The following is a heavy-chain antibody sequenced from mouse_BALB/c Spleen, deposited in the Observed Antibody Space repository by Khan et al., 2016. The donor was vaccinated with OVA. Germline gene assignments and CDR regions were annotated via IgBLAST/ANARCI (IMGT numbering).Heavy chain of an antibody. CDR3: ATEGNDGYPYFDY. V-gene: IGHV1S137*01. J-gene: IGHJ2*01. CDR2: ISTYYGDA. CDR1: GYTFTDYA. D-gene: IGHD2-3*01. Sequence: QVQLQQSGAELVRPGVSVKISCKGSGYTFTDYAMHWVKQSHAKSLEWIGVISTYYGDATYNQNFKGKAKMTVAKSSSTAYMELARLTSEDSAIYYGATEGNDGYPYFDYWGQGTTLTVSS.